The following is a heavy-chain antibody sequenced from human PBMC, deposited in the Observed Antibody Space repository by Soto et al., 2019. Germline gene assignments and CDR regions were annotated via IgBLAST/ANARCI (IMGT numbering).Heavy chain of an antibody. D-gene: IGHD6-13*01. Sequence: ASVKVSCKASGYTFTSYYMHWVRQAPGQGLEWMGRISANNGNTSYAQKLQGRVTMTTDTSTSTAYMELRSLRSDDTAVYYCARGGPSSSREIDYWGQGTLVTVSS. CDR1: GYTFTSYY. V-gene: IGHV1-18*04. CDR3: ARGGPSSSREIDY. CDR2: ISANNGNT. J-gene: IGHJ4*02.